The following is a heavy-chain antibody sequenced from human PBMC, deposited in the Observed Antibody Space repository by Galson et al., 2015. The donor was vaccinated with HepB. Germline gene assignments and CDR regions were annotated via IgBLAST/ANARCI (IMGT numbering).Heavy chain of an antibody. CDR2: IYYSGST. CDR3: ATYSGSYSYFDY. D-gene: IGHD1-26*01. J-gene: IGHJ4*02. V-gene: IGHV4-39*01. CDR1: GGSISSSSYY. Sequence: ETLSLTCTVSGGSISSSSYYWGWIRQPPGKGLEWIGSIYYSGSTYYNPSLKGRVTISVDTSKNQFSLKLSSVTAADTAVYYCATYSGSYSYFDYWGQGTLVTVSS.